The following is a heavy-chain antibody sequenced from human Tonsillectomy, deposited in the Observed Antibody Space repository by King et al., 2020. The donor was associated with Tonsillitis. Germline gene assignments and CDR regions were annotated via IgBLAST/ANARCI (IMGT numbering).Heavy chain of an antibody. V-gene: IGHV1-69*02. CDR2: IIPILGIV. Sequence: QLVQSGAEVKKPGSSVKVSCKASGGTFSSYTISWVRQAPGQGLEWMGRIIPILGIVNYARKFQGRVTITAAKSTSTAYMEVSSLRSEDTAVYYCARWGEQQLGSDVGFFDYWGQGTLVTVSS. J-gene: IGHJ4*02. CDR1: GGTFSSYT. D-gene: IGHD6-13*01. CDR3: ARWGEQQLGSDVGFFDY.